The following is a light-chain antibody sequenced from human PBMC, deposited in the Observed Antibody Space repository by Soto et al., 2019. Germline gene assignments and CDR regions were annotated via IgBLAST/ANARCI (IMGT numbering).Light chain of an antibody. CDR2: EVS. V-gene: IGLV2-8*01. J-gene: IGLJ3*02. CDR3: CSYAGSNNRV. Sequence: QSALTQPPSASGSPGQSVTISCIGNSSDVGGYNYVSWYQQHPGKAPKLMINEVSKRPSGVFDRFSGSKSGNTASLTVSGLQAEDEADYYCCSYAGSNNRVFGGGTKLTVL. CDR1: SSDVGGYNY.